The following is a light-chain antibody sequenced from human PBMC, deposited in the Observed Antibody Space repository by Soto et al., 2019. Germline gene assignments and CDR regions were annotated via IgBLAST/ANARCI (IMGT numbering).Light chain of an antibody. V-gene: IGLV2-23*01. J-gene: IGLJ2*01. Sequence: QSVLTQPASVSGSPGQSITISCTGTSSDVGKYNLVSWYQQHPGKAPKLMIYADNKRPSGVSDRFSGSKSGNTASLPISGLQAEDEADYYCCSYVVSSTLVLGGGTQLTVL. CDR3: CSYVVSSTLV. CDR2: ADN. CDR1: SSDVGKYNL.